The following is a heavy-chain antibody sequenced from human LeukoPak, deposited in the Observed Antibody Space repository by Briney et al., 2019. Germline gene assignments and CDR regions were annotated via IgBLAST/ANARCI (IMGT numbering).Heavy chain of an antibody. V-gene: IGHV1-46*01. J-gene: IGHJ3*02. CDR1: GYTFTSYY. D-gene: IGHD3-22*01. CDR3: ARDGGPRYYYDSSGPTRDAFDI. CDR2: INPSGGST. Sequence: ASVKVSCKASGYTFTSYYMHWVRQAPGQGLEWMGIINPSGGSTSYAQKFQGRVTMTRDTSTSTVYMELSSLRSEDKGVYYCARDGGPRYYYDSSGPTRDAFDIWGQGTMVTVSS.